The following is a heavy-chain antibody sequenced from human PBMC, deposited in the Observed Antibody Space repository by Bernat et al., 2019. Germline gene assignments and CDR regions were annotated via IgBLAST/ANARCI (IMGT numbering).Heavy chain of an antibody. J-gene: IGHJ4*02. Sequence: EVQLVESGGGLVKPGGSLRLSCAASGFTFSNAWMSWVRQAPGKGLEWVGRIKSKTDGGTTDYAAPVKGRFTISRDDSKNTLYLQMNSLKTEDTAVYYCTTYTYYYDSSGYRYYFDYWGQGTLVTVSS. D-gene: IGHD3-22*01. CDR3: TTYTYYYDSSGYRYYFDY. CDR2: IKSKTDGGTT. CDR1: GFTFSNAW. V-gene: IGHV3-15*01.